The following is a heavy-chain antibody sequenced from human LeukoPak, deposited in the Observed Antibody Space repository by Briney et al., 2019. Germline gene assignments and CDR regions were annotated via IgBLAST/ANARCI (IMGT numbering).Heavy chain of an antibody. CDR2: ISGSGGST. CDR1: GFTFSSYA. D-gene: IGHD2-15*01. J-gene: IGHJ4*02. Sequence: GGSLRLSCAASGFTFSSYAMSWVRQAPGKGLEWVSAISGSGGSTYYADSVKGRFTISRDNSKNTLYLQMNSLRAEDTAVYYCATDLMTVVLEEEGSADYWGQGTLVTVSS. V-gene: IGHV3-23*01. CDR3: ATDLMTVVLEEEGSADY.